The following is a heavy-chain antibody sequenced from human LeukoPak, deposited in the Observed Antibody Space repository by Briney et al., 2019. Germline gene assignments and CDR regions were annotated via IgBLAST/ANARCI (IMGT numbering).Heavy chain of an antibody. CDR3: AGLYSSSSTIDY. J-gene: IGHJ4*02. CDR2: IYYSGST. Sequence: SETLSLTCAVYGGSFSGYYWSWIRQPPWKGLEWIGYIYYSGSTYYNPSLKSRVTISVDTSKNQFSLKLSSVTAADTAVYYCAGLYSSSSTIDYWGQGTLVTVSS. CDR1: GGSFSGYY. V-gene: IGHV4-30-4*08. D-gene: IGHD6-13*01.